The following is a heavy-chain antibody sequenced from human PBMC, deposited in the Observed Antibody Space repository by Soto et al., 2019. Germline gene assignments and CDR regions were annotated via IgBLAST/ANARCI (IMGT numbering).Heavy chain of an antibody. CDR3: AKDLRGYSYGYRHPYYYYYGMDV. D-gene: IGHD5-18*01. CDR2: ISYDGSNK. J-gene: IGHJ6*02. Sequence: GSLRLSCAASGFTFSSYGMHWVRQAPGKGLEWVAVISYDGSNKYYADSVKGRFTISRDNSKNTLYLQMNSLRAEDTAVYYCAKDLRGYSYGYRHPYYYYYGMDVWGQGTTVTVSS. V-gene: IGHV3-30*18. CDR1: GFTFSSYG.